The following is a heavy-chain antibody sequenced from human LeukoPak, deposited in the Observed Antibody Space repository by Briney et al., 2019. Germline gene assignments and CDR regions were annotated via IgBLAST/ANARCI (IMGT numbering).Heavy chain of an antibody. J-gene: IGHJ3*02. V-gene: IGHV1-8*01. D-gene: IGHD3-16*01. Sequence: GASVKVSCKASGYTFTSYDINWVRQATGQGREWMGWMNPNSGNTGYAQKFQGRVTMTRNTSISTAYMELSSLRSEDTAVYYCARHPLLYGGAFDIWGQGTMVTVSS. CDR1: GYTFTSYD. CDR2: MNPNSGNT. CDR3: ARHPLLYGGAFDI.